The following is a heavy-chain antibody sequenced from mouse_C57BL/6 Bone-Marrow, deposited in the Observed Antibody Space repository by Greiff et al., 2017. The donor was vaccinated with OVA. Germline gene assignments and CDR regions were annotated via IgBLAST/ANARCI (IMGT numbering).Heavy chain of an antibody. CDR3: ARHGDYGSFFDY. CDR1: GFTFRSYG. D-gene: IGHD1-1*01. CDR2: ICSGGSYT. Sequence: DVKLVESGGDLVKPGGSLKLSCAASGFTFRSYGMSWVRQTPDKRLEWVATICSGGSYTYYPDSVKGRFTISRDNAKNTLYLQMSSLKSEDTAMYYCARHGDYGSFFDYWGQGTTLTGSS. J-gene: IGHJ2*01. V-gene: IGHV5-6*02.